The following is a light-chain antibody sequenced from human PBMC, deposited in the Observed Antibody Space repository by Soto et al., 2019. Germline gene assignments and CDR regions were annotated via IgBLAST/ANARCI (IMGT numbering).Light chain of an antibody. CDR3: SSYTSSSTRV. CDR2: EVS. J-gene: IGLJ3*02. CDR1: SSDVGGYNY. V-gene: IGLV2-14*01. Sequence: HSALTQPASVSGSPGQSITIYCTGTSSDVGGYNYVSWFQHHPGKAPKLMIYEVSNRPSGVSNRFSGSKSGNTASLTISGLQAEDEADYYCSSYTSSSTRVFGGGTKLTVL.